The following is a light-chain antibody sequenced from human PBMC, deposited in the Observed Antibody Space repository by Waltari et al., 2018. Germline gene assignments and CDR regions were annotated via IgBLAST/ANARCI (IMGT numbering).Light chain of an antibody. J-gene: IGKJ1*01. CDR3: QHYLRLPVT. CDR2: GAS. CDR1: QSVTRA. Sequence: EIVLTRSPGTLSLSPGDSATLSCRTSQSVTRALACYQQKPGQAPRLLIYGASNRATGIPDRFSGSGSGTDFSLTISSLEPEDFAVYYCQHYLRLPVTFGQGTKVEVK. V-gene: IGKV3-20*01.